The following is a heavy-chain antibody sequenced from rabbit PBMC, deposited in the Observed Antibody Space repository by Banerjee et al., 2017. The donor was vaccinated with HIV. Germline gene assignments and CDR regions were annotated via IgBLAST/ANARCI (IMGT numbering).Heavy chain of an antibody. V-gene: IGHV1S47*01. CDR3: VRDTMTMTYFNL. CDR2: IDPVFGST. Sequence: QEQLVESGGGLVQPGGSLKLSCKASGFDFSSYGVSWVRQAPGKGLKWIGYIDPVFGSTYYASWVNGRFTISSHNAQNTLYLQLNSLTAADTATYFCVRDTMTMTYFNLWGPGTLVTVS. CDR1: GFDFSSYG. J-gene: IGHJ4*01. D-gene: IGHD2-1*01.